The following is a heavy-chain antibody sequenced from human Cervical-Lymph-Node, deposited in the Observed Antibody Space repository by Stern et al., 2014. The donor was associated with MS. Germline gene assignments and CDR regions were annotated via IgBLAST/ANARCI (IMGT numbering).Heavy chain of an antibody. V-gene: IGHV3-53*01. D-gene: IGHD1-1*01. CDR1: GFTGGRDY. CDR3: ARDTSSPERSDW. CDR2: KTHVGTT. Sequence: EVQLVGFGGGVIQPGGSLRLSGTASGFTGGRDYMTWVRQATAQGLDRVSHKTHVGTTFYTDSVKGRVTITRDVSKNTVYLHMTSLSAEDTAMHYCARDTSSPERSDWWGQGTLVTVSS. J-gene: IGHJ4*02.